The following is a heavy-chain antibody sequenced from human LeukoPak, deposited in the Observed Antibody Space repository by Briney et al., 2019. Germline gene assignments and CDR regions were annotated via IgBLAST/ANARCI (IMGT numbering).Heavy chain of an antibody. Sequence: ASVKVSCKASAYSFTGYYIHWVRQAPGQGLEWMGWINPNDGGTHYAQKFQGRVTMTRDTSNSTAYMEVTRLRSDDTAVFYCARSPPAEMAITGVDYWGQGTLVTVSS. CDR1: AYSFTGYY. CDR2: INPNDGGT. D-gene: IGHD5-24*01. J-gene: IGHJ4*02. V-gene: IGHV1-2*02. CDR3: ARSPPAEMAITGVDY.